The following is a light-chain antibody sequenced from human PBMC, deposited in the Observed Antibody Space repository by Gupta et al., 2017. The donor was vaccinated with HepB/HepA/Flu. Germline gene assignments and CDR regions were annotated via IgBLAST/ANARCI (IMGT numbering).Light chain of an antibody. V-gene: IGLV3-21*04. CDR3: QVWDSNSDNPV. CDR1: NLGSKS. J-gene: IGLJ1*01. Sequence: SFVLAQPPSVSVASGKTARITCGGNNLGSKSVHWYQQKAGQTPGLVIQYDRDRAAGIPEGFSGSNYGNTATLTISRVEAGDEAAYFCQVWDSNSDNPVFGTGTEVTVL. CDR2: YDR.